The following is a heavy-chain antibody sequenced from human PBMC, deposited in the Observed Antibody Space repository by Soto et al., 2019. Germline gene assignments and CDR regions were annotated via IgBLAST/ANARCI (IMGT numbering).Heavy chain of an antibody. J-gene: IGHJ6*02. D-gene: IGHD3-10*01. CDR2: IYYSGST. CDR3: ATTEFGYYYYGMDV. CDR1: GGSISSGGYY. Sequence: QVQLQELGPGLVKPSQTLSLTCTVSGGSISSGGYYWSWIRQHPGKGLEWIGYIYYSGSTYYNPSLKSRVTISVDTSKNQFSLKLSSVTAADTAVYYCATTEFGYYYYGMDVWGQGTTVTVSS. V-gene: IGHV4-31*03.